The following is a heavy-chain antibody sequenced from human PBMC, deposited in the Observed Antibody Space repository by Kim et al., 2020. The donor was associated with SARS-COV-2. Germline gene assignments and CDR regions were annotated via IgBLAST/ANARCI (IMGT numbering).Heavy chain of an antibody. Sequence: IANSAKKFQDRVTIPADKSTSTAYMELSSLRSEDTAVYYCARDHLVQGDYWGQGTLVTVSS. CDR3: ARDHLVQGDY. J-gene: IGHJ4*02. CDR2: IA. V-gene: IGHV1-69*04. D-gene: IGHD3-10*01.